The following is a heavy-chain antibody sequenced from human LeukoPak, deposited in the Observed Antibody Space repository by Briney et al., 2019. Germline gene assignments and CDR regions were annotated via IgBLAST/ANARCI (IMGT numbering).Heavy chain of an antibody. J-gene: IGHJ5*02. CDR3: ARGLCRSSHYDFWSGYSCPNWFDP. V-gene: IGHV4-34*01. D-gene: IGHD3-3*01. Sequence: SETLSLTCAVYGGSFSGYYWSWIRQPPGKGLEWIGEINHSGGTDYNPSLKSRVTISVDTSKNQFSLKLSSVTAADTAVYYCARGLCRSSHYDFWSGYSCPNWFDPWGQGTLVTVFS. CDR1: GGSFSGYY. CDR2: INHSGGT.